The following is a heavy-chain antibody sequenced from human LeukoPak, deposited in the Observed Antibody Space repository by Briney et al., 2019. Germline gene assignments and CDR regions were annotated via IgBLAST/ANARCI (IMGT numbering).Heavy chain of an antibody. CDR1: GGSISGYY. D-gene: IGHD3-10*01. J-gene: IGHJ6*03. V-gene: IGHV4-4*07. Sequence: SETLSLTCTVSGGSISGYYWSWIRQPAGKGLEWIGRIDTSGNTNYNPSLKSRVTMSLDTSKNQFSLKLSSVTAADTAVYYCASYGSGSYPSPYYYYYYMDVWGKGTTVTISS. CDR2: IDTSGNT. CDR3: ASYGSGSYPSPYYYYYYMDV.